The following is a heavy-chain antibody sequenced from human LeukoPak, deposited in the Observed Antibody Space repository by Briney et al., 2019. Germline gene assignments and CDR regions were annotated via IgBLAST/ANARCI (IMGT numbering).Heavy chain of an antibody. CDR2: IYYSGST. CDR1: GGSISSGDHY. J-gene: IGHJ5*02. CDR3: ARDGYDFWSGPNWFDP. Sequence: PSETLSLTCTVSGGSISSGDHYWSWIRQPPGKGREWIGYIYYSGSTYYNPSLKSRVTISVDTSKNQFSLKLSSVTAADTAVYYCARDGYDFWSGPNWFDPWGREPWSPSPQ. D-gene: IGHD3-3*01. V-gene: IGHV4-30-4*08.